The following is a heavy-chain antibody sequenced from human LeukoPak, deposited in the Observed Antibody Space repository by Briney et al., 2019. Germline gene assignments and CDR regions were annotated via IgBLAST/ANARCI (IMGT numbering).Heavy chain of an antibody. V-gene: IGHV4-59*01. J-gene: IGHJ6*03. CDR1: GGSFSGYY. CDR2: IYYSGST. Sequence: SETLSLTCAVYGGSFSGYYWSWIRQPPGKGLEWIGYIYYSGSTNYNPSLKSRVTISADTSKNQFSLKLSSVTAADTAVYYCAREAGRGTNMDVWGKGTTVTVSS. CDR3: AREAGRGTNMDV.